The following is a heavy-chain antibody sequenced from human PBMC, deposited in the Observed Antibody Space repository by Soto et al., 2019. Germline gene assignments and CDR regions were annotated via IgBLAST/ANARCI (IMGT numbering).Heavy chain of an antibody. J-gene: IGHJ6*02. D-gene: IGHD2-2*02. CDR2: ISYDGSNK. CDR3: ARDRGLYIPRYGMDV. Sequence: QVQLVESGGGVVQPGRSLRLSCAASGFTFSSYAMHWVRQAPGKGLEWVAVISYDGSNKYYADSVKGRFTISRDNSKNTLYLQMNSLRAEDTAVYYCARDRGLYIPRYGMDVWGQGTTVTVSS. V-gene: IGHV3-30-3*01. CDR1: GFTFSSYA.